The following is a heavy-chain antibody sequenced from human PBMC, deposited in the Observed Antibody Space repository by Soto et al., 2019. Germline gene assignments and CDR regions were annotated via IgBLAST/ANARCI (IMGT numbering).Heavy chain of an antibody. CDR1: GYTLTELS. J-gene: IGHJ2*01. D-gene: IGHD1-26*01. CDR3: ATASGSYYEHNRYFDL. Sequence: QVQLVQSGAEVKKPGASVKVSCKVSGYTLTELSMHWVRQAPGKGLEWMGGFDPEDGETIYAQKFQGRVTMTEDTSTDTAYMELSSLRSEDTAVYYCATASGSYYEHNRYFDLWGRGTLVTVSS. V-gene: IGHV1-24*01. CDR2: FDPEDGET.